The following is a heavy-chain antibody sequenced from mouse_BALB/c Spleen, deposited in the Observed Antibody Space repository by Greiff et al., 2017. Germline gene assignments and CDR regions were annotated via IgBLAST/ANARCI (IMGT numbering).Heavy chain of an antibody. V-gene: IGHV5-6-3*01. CDR2: INSNGGST. Sequence: EVKLMESGGGLVQPGGSRKLSCAASGFTFSSFGMYWVRQTPDKRLEWVATINSNGGSTYYPDRVKGRFTISRDNAKNTLYLQISSLKSEDTAKFSCVRDVRCWHMDCWGAGTSVTVSS. CDR1: GFTFSSFG. J-gene: IGHJ4*01. CDR3: VRDVRCWHMDC.